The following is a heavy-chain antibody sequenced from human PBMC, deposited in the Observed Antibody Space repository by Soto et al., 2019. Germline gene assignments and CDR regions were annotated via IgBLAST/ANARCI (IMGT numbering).Heavy chain of an antibody. D-gene: IGHD3-3*01. Sequence: ASVKVSCKASGYTFTSYYMHWVRQAPGQGLEWMGIINPSGGSTSYAQKFQGRVTMTRDTSTSTVYMELSSLRSEYTAVYYCARDQTIRDKIWSGPEVHYWGQGTLVTVSS. V-gene: IGHV1-46*01. CDR2: INPSGGST. J-gene: IGHJ4*02. CDR1: GYTFTSYY. CDR3: ARDQTIRDKIWSGPEVHY.